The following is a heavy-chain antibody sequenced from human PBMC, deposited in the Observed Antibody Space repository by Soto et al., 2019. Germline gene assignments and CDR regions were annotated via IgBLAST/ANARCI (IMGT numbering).Heavy chain of an antibody. Sequence: GGSLRLSCAASGFTFSSYWMHWVRQAPGKGLVWVSRIQTDGRNANYAESVRGRFTISRDNAQNTVFLQMSSLRAEDTAVYYCARGIRNYYGMDVWGQGTTVTIPS. CDR2: IQTDGRNA. J-gene: IGHJ6*02. V-gene: IGHV3-74*01. D-gene: IGHD1-20*01. CDR3: ARGIRNYYGMDV. CDR1: GFTFSSYW.